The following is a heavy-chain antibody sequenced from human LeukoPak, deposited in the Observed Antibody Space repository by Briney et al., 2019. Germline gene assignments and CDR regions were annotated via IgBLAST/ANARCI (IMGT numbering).Heavy chain of an antibody. J-gene: IGHJ4*02. D-gene: IGHD6-19*01. CDR1: GFTFGDYL. Sequence: GGSLRLSCTASGFTFGDYLMSWFRQAPGKGLEWIGFIRRKLDGGTAEYAASVKGRFTISRDDSTSIAYLQMNSLKTEDTAVYYCSRSSGWLSVYWGQGTLVTVSS. CDR2: IRRKLDGGTA. CDR3: SRSSGWLSVY. V-gene: IGHV3-49*03.